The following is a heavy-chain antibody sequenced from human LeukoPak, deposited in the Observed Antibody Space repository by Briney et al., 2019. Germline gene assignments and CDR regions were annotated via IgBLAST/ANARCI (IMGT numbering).Heavy chain of an antibody. CDR2: ISYDGSNK. J-gene: IGHJ4*02. CDR1: GFTFSSYA. CDR3: AREGRVVAVAATTPFDY. D-gene: IGHD2-15*01. Sequence: PGRSLRLSCAASGFTFSSYAMHWVRQAPGKGLEWVAVISYDGSNKYYADSVKGRFTISRDNSKNTLYLQMNSLRAEDTAVYYCAREGRVVAVAATTPFDYWGQGTLVTVSS. V-gene: IGHV3-30*04.